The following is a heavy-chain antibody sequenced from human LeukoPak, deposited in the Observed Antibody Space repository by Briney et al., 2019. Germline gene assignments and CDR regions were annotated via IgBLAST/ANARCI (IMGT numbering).Heavy chain of an antibody. CDR1: GGSISSSSYY. D-gene: IGHD2-8*01. V-gene: IGHV4-39*01. J-gene: IGHJ2*01. CDR3: ARRANCTNGVCYIPFSFVAWYFDL. CDR2: IYYSGST. Sequence: SETLSLTCTVSGGSISSSSYYWGWIRQPPGKGLEWIGSIYYSGSTYYNPSLKSRVTISVDTSKNQFSLKLSSVTAADTAVYYCARRANCTNGVCYIPFSFVAWYFDLWGRGTLVTVSS.